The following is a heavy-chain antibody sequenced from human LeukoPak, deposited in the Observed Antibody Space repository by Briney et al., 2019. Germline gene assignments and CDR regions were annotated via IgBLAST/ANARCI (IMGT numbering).Heavy chain of an antibody. D-gene: IGHD6-19*01. CDR3: ARDHRKGYSSGWYNWFDP. CDR2: IYSGGST. V-gene: IGHV3-53*01. J-gene: IGHJ5*02. CDR1: GFTVSSNY. Sequence: GGSLRLSCAASGFTVSSNYMSWVRQAPGKGLEWVSVIYSGGSTYYADSVKGRFTISRDNSKNTLYLQMNSLRAEDTAVYYCARDHRKGYSSGWYNWFDPWGQGTLVTVSS.